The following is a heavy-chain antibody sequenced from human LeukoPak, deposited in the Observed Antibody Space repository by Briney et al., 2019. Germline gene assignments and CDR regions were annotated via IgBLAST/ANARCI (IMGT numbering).Heavy chain of an antibody. CDR2: ISSSSSDI. V-gene: IGHV3-21*01. CDR3: ARDRGIVGAMSYFDY. D-gene: IGHD1-26*01. J-gene: IGHJ4*02. Sequence: GGSLRLSCAASGFTSSSYSMNWVRQAPGKGLEWVSSISSSSSDIYYADSVKGRFTISRDNAKNSLYLQMNSLRAEDTAVYYCARDRGIVGAMSYFDYWGQGTLVTVSS. CDR1: GFTSSSYS.